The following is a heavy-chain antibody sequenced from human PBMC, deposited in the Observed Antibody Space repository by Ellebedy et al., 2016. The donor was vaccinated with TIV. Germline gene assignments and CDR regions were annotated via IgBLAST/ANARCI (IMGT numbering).Heavy chain of an antibody. CDR1: GDTFSSSG. Sequence: SVKVSXKASGDTFSSSGISWVRQAPGQGLEWMGGIIPLFGTASHSQKFQGRLTITADESTTSVYMKLSSLRFDDTAVYYCAGGGVYCDSSSCPLYHYYGMDVWGQGTTVTVSS. J-gene: IGHJ6*02. V-gene: IGHV1-69*13. CDR2: IIPLFGTA. CDR3: AGGGVYCDSSSCPLYHYYGMDV. D-gene: IGHD2-2*01.